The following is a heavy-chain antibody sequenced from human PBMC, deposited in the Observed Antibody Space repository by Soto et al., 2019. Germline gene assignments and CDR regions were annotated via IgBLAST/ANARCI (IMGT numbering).Heavy chain of an antibody. V-gene: IGHV3-21*01. CDR3: ARDPRGQQLASYYYYYGMDV. CDR1: GFTFSSYS. D-gene: IGHD6-13*01. J-gene: IGHJ6*02. Sequence: GGSLRLSCAASGFTFSSYSMNWVRQAPGKGLEWVSSISSSSSYIYYADSVKGRFTISRDNAKNSLYLQMNSLRAEDTAVYYCARDPRGQQLASYYYYYGMDVWGQGTTVTVSS. CDR2: ISSSSSYI.